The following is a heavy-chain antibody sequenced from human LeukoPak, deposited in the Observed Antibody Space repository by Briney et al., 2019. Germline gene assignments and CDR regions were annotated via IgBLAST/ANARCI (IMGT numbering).Heavy chain of an antibody. Sequence: SETLSLTCTVSGGSIRSGGYYWSWIRQHPGKGLEWIGYIHYSGNTYYNPSLKSRVTISVDTSKNQFSLKLSSVTAADTAVYYCARVGYNYGIDYWGQGTLVTVSS. CDR3: ARVGYNYGIDY. CDR2: IHYSGNT. D-gene: IGHD5-18*01. CDR1: GGSIRSGGYY. V-gene: IGHV4-31*03. J-gene: IGHJ4*02.